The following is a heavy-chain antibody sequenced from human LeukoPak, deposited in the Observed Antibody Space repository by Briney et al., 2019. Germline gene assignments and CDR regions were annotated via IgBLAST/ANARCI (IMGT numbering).Heavy chain of an antibody. CDR2: IYTSGST. Sequence: PSETLSLTCTVSGGSISSGSYYWSWIRQPAGKGLEWIGRIYTSGSTNYNPSLKSRVTISVDTSKNQFSLKLGSVTAADTAVYYCARVPWVGKLDVWGKGTTVTVSS. D-gene: IGHD1-26*01. V-gene: IGHV4-61*02. CDR1: GGSISSGSYY. J-gene: IGHJ6*04. CDR3: ARVPWVGKLDV.